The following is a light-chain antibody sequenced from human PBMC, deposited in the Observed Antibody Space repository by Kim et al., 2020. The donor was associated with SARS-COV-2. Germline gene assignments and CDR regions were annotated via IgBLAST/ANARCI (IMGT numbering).Light chain of an antibody. Sequence: SPGERATLSCRASQSVNSNLGWYQKKPGQAPRLLIYGASTRATGIPARFSGSVSGTEFTLTISGLQSEDFAVYYCQQYNNWPPITFGQGTRLEIK. CDR3: QQYNNWPPIT. J-gene: IGKJ5*01. CDR1: QSVNSN. V-gene: IGKV3-15*01. CDR2: GAS.